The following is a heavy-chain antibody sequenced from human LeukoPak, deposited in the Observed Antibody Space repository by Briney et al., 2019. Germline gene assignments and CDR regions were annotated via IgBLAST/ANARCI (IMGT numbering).Heavy chain of an antibody. CDR1: GFSFSSYA. V-gene: IGHV3-30*04. CDR3: TRDLMDYDVSTGLHHYYMDV. Sequence: GRSLRLSCAASGFSFSSYAMHWVRQAPGKGLQWLAVIPYDGSNEFYADSVKGRLTISRDNAKNTLYLQMNTLRVEDTAVYYCTRDLMDYDVSTGLHHYYMDVWGQGTTVTVSS. CDR2: IPYDGSNE. J-gene: IGHJ6*02. D-gene: IGHD3-9*01.